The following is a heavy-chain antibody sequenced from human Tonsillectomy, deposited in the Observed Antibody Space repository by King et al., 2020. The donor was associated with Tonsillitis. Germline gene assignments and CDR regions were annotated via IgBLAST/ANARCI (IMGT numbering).Heavy chain of an antibody. J-gene: IGHJ6*03. CDR1: GFTFSSYG. V-gene: IGHV3-21*01. Sequence: VQLVESGGGLVKPGGSLRLSCAASGFTFSSYGMNWVRQAPGKGLEWVSSISSSSSYTYYADSVKGRFTISRDNAKNSLYLQMNSLRAEDTAVYYCAGHHSHYYYYYMDVWGKGTTVTVSS. CDR3: AGHHSHYYYYYMDV. D-gene: IGHD1-14*01. CDR2: ISSSSSYT.